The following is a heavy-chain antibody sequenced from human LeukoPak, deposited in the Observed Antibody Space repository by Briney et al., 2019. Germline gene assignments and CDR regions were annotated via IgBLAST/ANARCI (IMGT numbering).Heavy chain of an antibody. CDR2: IRYDGNNK. Sequence: GGSLRLSCAASGFTFSSYSMNWVRQAPGKGLEWVALIRYDGNNKYYADSVKGRFSISRDNSKNTLYLQINSLRAEDTAVYYCVKEAWVGKGDTVMVWGQGTLVTVSS. V-gene: IGHV3-30*02. CDR3: VKEAWVGKGDTVMV. J-gene: IGHJ4*02. CDR1: GFTFSSYS. D-gene: IGHD5-18*01.